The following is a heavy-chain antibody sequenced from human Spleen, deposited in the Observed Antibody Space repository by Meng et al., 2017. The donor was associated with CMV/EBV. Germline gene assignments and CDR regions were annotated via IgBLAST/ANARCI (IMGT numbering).Heavy chain of an antibody. CDR3: ARDRRRGVVPAANLLFDP. V-gene: IGHV3-11*04. CDR2: ISSSGSTI. Sequence: GESLKISCAASGFTFSDYYMSWIRQAPGKGLEWVSYISSSGSTIYYADSVKGRFTISRDNAKNSLYLQMNSLRAEDTAVYYCARDRRRGVVPAANLLFDPWGQGTLVTVS. J-gene: IGHJ5*02. D-gene: IGHD2-2*01. CDR1: GFTFSDYY.